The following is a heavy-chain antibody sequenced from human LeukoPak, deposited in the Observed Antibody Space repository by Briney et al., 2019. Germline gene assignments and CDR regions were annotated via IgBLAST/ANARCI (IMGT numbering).Heavy chain of an antibody. CDR3: ARDYHSSGVDY. CDR1: GGSISSCGYY. CDR2: IYYSGST. J-gene: IGHJ4*02. V-gene: IGHV4-31*03. Sequence: SQTLSLTCTVSGGSISSCGYYWSWIRQHPGKGLEWIGYIYYSGSTYYNPSLKSRVTISVDTSKNQFSLKLSSVTAADTAVYFCARDYHSSGVDYGSQGTLVTVSS. D-gene: IGHD3-22*01.